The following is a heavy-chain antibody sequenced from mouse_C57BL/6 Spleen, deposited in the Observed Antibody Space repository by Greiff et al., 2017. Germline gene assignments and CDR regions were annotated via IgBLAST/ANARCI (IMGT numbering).Heavy chain of an antibody. CDR1: GFNIKDDY. Sequence: EVKLMESGAELVRPGASVKLSCTASGFNIKDDYMHWVKQRPEQGLEWIGWIDPENGDTEYASKFPGKATITADTSSTTAYLQLSSLTSEDTAVYYCTTGITAVVASFDYWGQGTTLTVSS. CDR3: TTGITAVVASFDY. CDR2: IDPENGDT. J-gene: IGHJ2*01. V-gene: IGHV14-4*01. D-gene: IGHD1-1*01.